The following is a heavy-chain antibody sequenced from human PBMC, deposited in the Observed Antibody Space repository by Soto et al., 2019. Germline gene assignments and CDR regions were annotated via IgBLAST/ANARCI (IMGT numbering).Heavy chain of an antibody. CDR1: GFTVSSNY. D-gene: IGHD4-17*01. V-gene: IGHV3-66*01. J-gene: IGHJ3*02. CDR3: ARDIDYGLSSGAFDI. CDR2: IYSGGST. Sequence: PGGSLRLSCAASGFTVSSNYMSWVRQAPGKGLEWVSVIYSGGSTYYADSVKGRFTISRDNSKNTLYLQMNSLRAEDTAVYYCARDIDYGLSSGAFDIWGQGTMVTVSS.